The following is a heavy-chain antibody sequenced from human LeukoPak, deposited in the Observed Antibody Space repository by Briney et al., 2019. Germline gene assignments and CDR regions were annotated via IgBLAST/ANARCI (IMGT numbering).Heavy chain of an antibody. CDR1: GFTFSGST. J-gene: IGHJ4*02. CDR2: IRSKVNNYAT. Sequence: GGSLRLSCAASGFTFSGSTMHWVRQPSGKGLEWVGLIRSKVNNYATAYSASVKGRFTTSRDDSKNTAYLQMNSLKTEDTAVYYCKTEGRAGDTPFDHWGQGTLVTVSS. V-gene: IGHV3-73*01. D-gene: IGHD1-26*01. CDR3: KTEGRAGDTPFDH.